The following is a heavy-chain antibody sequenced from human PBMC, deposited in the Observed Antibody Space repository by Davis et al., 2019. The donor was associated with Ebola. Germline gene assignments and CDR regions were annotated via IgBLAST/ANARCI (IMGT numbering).Heavy chain of an antibody. Sequence: ASVKVSCKASGYTFTGYYMHWVRQAPGQGLEWMGWINPNSGGTNYAQKFQGRVTMTRDTSISTAYMELSRLRSDDTAVYYCARDRVIVVAASPWKDAFDIWGQGTMVTVSS. V-gene: IGHV1-2*02. CDR3: ARDRVIVVAASPWKDAFDI. CDR1: GYTFTGYY. J-gene: IGHJ3*02. CDR2: INPNSGGT. D-gene: IGHD2-15*01.